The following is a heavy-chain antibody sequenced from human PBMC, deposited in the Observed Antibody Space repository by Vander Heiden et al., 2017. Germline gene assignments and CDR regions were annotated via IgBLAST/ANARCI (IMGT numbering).Heavy chain of an antibody. V-gene: IGHV4-39*01. D-gene: IGHD3-10*01. CDR3: ARPFVLLWLRGGADAFDI. CDR2: IYYSGST. Sequence: QLQLQESGPGLVKPSETLSLTCTVSGGSISSSSYYWGWIRQPPGKGLEWIGSIYYSGSTYYNPSLKSRVTISVDTSKNQFSLKLSSVTAADTAVYYCARPFVLLWLRGGADAFDIWGQGTMVTVSS. CDR1: GGSISSSSYY. J-gene: IGHJ3*02.